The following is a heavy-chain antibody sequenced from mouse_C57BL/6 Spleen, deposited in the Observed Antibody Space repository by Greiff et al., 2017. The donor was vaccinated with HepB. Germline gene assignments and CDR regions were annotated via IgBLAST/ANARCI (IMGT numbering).Heavy chain of an antibody. D-gene: IGHD3-2*02. CDR2: ISSGGDYI. CDR3: TRREDSSGYLSFDY. CDR1: GFTFSSYA. J-gene: IGHJ2*01. Sequence: EVHLVESGEGLVKPGGSLKLSCAASGFTFSSYAMSWVRQTPEKRLEWVAYISSGGDYIYYADTVKGRFTISRDNARNTLYLQMSSLKSEDTAMYYCTRREDSSGYLSFDYWGQGTTLTVSS. V-gene: IGHV5-9-1*02.